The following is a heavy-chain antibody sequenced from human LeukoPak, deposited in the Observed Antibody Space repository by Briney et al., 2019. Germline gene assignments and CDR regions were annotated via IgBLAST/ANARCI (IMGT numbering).Heavy chain of an antibody. D-gene: IGHD2-2*01. CDR1: GGSFSGYY. CDR3: ARAGDCSSTSCNSWFDP. Sequence: PSETLSLTCAVSGGSFSGYYWSWIRQPPGKGLEWIGEINHSGSTNYNPSLKSRVTISVDTSKNQFSLKLSSVTAADTAVYYCARAGDCSSTSCNSWFDPWGQGTLVTVSS. CDR2: INHSGST. J-gene: IGHJ5*02. V-gene: IGHV4-34*01.